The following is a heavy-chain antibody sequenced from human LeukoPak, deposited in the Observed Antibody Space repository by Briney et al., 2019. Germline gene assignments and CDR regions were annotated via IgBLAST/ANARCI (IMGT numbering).Heavy chain of an antibody. V-gene: IGHV4-34*01. D-gene: IGHD5-18*01. CDR2: INHSGST. J-gene: IGHJ6*02. CDR1: GGSFSGYY. CDR3: ARGTSYGYYYYGMDV. Sequence: SETLSLTCAVYGGSFSGYYWSWIRQPPGKGLEWIGEINHSGSTNYNPSLKSRVTISVDTSKNQFSLKLSSVTAADTAVYYCARGTSYGYYYYGMDVWGQGTTVTVSS.